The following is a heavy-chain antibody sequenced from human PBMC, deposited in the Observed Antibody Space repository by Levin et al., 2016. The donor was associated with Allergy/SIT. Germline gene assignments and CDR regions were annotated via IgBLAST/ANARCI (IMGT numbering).Heavy chain of an antibody. Sequence: GGSLRLSCEASGFTFSTYGMHWVRQAPGKGLEWVAVIWYDGSNKYYADSVKGRFTISRDNSKNTVFLQMNSLRAEDTAVYYCARDLAVAGFRGVFDYWGQGTLVTVSS. D-gene: IGHD6-19*01. CDR3: ARDLAVAGFRGVFDY. CDR2: IWYDGSNK. J-gene: IGHJ4*02. V-gene: IGHV3-33*08. CDR1: GFTFSTYG.